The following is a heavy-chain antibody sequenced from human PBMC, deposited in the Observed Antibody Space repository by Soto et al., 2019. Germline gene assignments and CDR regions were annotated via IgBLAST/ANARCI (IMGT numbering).Heavy chain of an antibody. CDR2: IIPILGIA. J-gene: IGHJ6*03. CDR1: GGTFSSYT. V-gene: IGHV1-69*04. Sequence: SVKVSCKASGGTFSSYTISWVRQAPGQGLEWMGRIIPILGIANYAQKFQGRVTITADKSTSTAYMELSSLRSEDTAVYYCAREPGIAVAGTAATHYYYYYMDVWGKGTTVTVSS. D-gene: IGHD6-19*01. CDR3: AREPGIAVAGTAATHYYYYYMDV.